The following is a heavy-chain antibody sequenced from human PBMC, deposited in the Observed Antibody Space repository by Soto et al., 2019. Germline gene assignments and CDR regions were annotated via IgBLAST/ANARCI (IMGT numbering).Heavy chain of an antibody. J-gene: IGHJ4*02. D-gene: IGHD6-13*01. CDR3: ARGSRGSSSWFLAD. CDR1: GGSFSGYY. V-gene: IGHV4-34*01. CDR2: INHSGST. Sequence: SETLSLTCAVYGGSFSGYYWSWIRQPPGKGLEWIGEINHSGSTNYNPSLKSRVTISVDTSKNQFSLKLSSVTAADTAVYYCARGSRGSSSWFLADWGQGTLVTVSS.